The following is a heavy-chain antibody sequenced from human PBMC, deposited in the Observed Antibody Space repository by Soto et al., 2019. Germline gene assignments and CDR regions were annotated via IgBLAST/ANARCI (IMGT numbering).Heavy chain of an antibody. CDR1: GFTFSSYA. V-gene: IGHV3-23*01. CDR3: ARRGIAVAGTDY. CDR2: ISGSGGST. J-gene: IGHJ4*02. D-gene: IGHD6-19*01. Sequence: GWSLRLSCAASGFTFSSYAMSWVRQAPGKGLEWVSAISGSGGSTYYADSVKGRFTISRDNSKNTLYLQMNSLRAEDTAVYYCARRGIAVAGTDYWGQGTLVTVSS.